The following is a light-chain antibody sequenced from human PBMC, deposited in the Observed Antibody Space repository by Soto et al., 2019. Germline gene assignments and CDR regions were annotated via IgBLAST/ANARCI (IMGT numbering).Light chain of an antibody. J-gene: IGLJ3*02. CDR1: SGHSSYA. CDR3: QTWGTGINWV. CDR2: LTSDGSH. V-gene: IGLV4-69*01. Sequence: QPVLTQSPSASASLGASVKLTCTLSSGHSSYAIAWHQLLPEKGPRFLMKLTSDGSHSKGDGIPDRFSGSSSGDERYLTISSLQSEDEADYYCQTWGTGINWVFGGGTKLTVL.